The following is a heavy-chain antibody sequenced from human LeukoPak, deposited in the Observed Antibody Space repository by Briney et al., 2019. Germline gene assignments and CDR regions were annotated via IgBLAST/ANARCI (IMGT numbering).Heavy chain of an antibody. V-gene: IGHV3-9*01. CDR3: AKSLGPSTVVPCDS. CDR2: ISWSSGNI. J-gene: IGHJ4*02. Sequence: GRSLRLSCAASGFTFDDFAMHWVRQVPGKGLEWVSGISWSSGNIGYADSVRVRFTISRDNAKNSLHLQMDSLRDEDTALYYCAKSLGPSTVVPCDSWDQGTLVIVSS. CDR1: GFTFDDFA. D-gene: IGHD4-23*01.